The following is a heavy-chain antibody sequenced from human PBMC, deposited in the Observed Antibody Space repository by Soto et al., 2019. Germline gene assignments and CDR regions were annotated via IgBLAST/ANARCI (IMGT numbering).Heavy chain of an antibody. D-gene: IGHD6-19*01. J-gene: IGHJ5*02. CDR2: ISGSGGST. CDR1: GFTFSDYY. CDR3: AKDYHSGWTSGGNNWFDP. Sequence: GGSLRLSCAASGFTFSDYYMSWVRQAPGKGLEWVSAISGSGGSTYYADSVKGRFTISRDNSKNTLYLQMNSLRAEDTAVYYCAKDYHSGWTSGGNNWFDPWGQGTLVTVSS. V-gene: IGHV3-23*01.